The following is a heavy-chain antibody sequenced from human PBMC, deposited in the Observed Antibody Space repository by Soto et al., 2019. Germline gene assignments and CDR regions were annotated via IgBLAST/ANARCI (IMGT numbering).Heavy chain of an antibody. D-gene: IGHD3-22*01. CDR1: GGSINYNSYH. Sequence: SETLSLTCSVSGGSINYNSYHWGWIRQPPGQGLEWIGSIFYTGTTFYNPSLESRVTMSVDTSKNSFSLHLTSVTAADTAVYFCARSTFSSGKGYWGQGTLVTVSS. CDR2: IFYTGTT. CDR3: ARSTFSSGKGY. J-gene: IGHJ4*02. V-gene: IGHV4-39*02.